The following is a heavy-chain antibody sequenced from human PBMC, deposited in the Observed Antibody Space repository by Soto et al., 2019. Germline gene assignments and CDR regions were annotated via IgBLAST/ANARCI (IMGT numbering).Heavy chain of an antibody. CDR2: IIPAFGTA. J-gene: IGHJ4*02. Sequence: QVQLVQSGAEVKNPGSXVKVSCKTSGGTFNSYLIDWVRQAPGQGLEWMGGIIPAFGTAKYAQKFQGRVTITADKSTTTAYMELRTLTSEDTAVYYCARGLDQPPVGLYFDTWGQGTLVTVSS. CDR1: GGTFNSYL. D-gene: IGHD2-2*01. CDR3: ARGLDQPPVGLYFDT. V-gene: IGHV1-69*06.